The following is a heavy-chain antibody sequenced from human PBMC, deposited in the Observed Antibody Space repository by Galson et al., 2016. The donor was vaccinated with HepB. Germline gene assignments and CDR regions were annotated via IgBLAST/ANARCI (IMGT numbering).Heavy chain of an antibody. V-gene: IGHV3-23*01. J-gene: IGHJ3*02. CDR3: AKISLVGYNSCWGGSFEI. Sequence: SLRLSCADSGFSISIYSMNWVRQAPGKGLEWVSAIRGSGTGTSYTDSVKGRFTISRDNSKNTLYLQMNSLRAEDAAVSYCAKISLVGYNSCWGGSFEIWGRGRMVLVSS. D-gene: IGHD6-19*01. CDR1: GFSISIYS. CDR2: IRGSGTGT.